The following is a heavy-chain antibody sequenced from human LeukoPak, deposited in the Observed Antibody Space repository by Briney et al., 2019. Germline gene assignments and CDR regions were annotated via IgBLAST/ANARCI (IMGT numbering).Heavy chain of an antibody. D-gene: IGHD6-13*01. CDR2: IRYDGSNK. V-gene: IGHV3-30*02. CDR3: AKSRSRYSSRDYFDY. Sequence: PGGSLRLSCAASGFTFSTYGMHWVRQAPGKGLDWVAFIRYDGSNKYYADSVKGRFTISRDNSRDTLYLQMNSLRAEDTAIYYCAKSRSRYSSRDYFDYWGQGTLVTVSS. J-gene: IGHJ4*02. CDR1: GFTFSTYG.